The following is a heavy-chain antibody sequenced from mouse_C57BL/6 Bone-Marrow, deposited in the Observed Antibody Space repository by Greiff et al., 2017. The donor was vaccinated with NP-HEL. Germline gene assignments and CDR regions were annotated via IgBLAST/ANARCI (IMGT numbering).Heavy chain of an antibody. V-gene: IGHV1-69*01. D-gene: IGHD1-1*01. CDR2: IDPSDSYT. CDR1: GYTFTSYW. CDR3: ARWGYGSSYSFYYFDY. J-gene: IGHJ2*01. Sequence: QVQLQQPGAELVMPGASVKLSCKASGYTFTSYWMHWVEQRPGQGLEWIGEIDPSDSYTNYNQKFKGKSTLTVDKSSSTAYMQLSSLTSEDSAVYYFARWGYGSSYSFYYFDYWGQGTTLTVSS.